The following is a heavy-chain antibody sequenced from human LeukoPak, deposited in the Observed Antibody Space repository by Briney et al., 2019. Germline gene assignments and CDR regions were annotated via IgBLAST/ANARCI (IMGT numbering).Heavy chain of an antibody. V-gene: IGHV4-4*07. CDR1: GVSISSYY. CDR3: AGYYDILTGYLT. J-gene: IGHJ5*02. Sequence: SETLSLTCTVSGVSISSYYLSWIRQPAGKGLEWIGRIYPSGSTNYNPSLKSRVTMSVDTSKNQFSLKLSSVTAADTAVYYCAGYYDILTGYLTWGQGTLVTVSS. CDR2: IYPSGST. D-gene: IGHD3-9*01.